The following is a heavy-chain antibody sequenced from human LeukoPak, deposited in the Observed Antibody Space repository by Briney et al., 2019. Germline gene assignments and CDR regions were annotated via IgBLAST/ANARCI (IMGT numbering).Heavy chain of an antibody. D-gene: IGHD1-26*01. CDR2: IYHSGST. V-gene: IGHV4-4*02. J-gene: IGHJ4*02. Sequence: SETLSLTCAVSGGSISSSNWWSWVRQPPGKGLEWIGEIYHSGSTNYNPSLKSRVTISVDTSKNQFSLKLSSVTAADTAVYYCARGDIVGAIIFDYWGQGTLVTVSS. CDR1: GGSISSSNW. CDR3: ARGDIVGAIIFDY.